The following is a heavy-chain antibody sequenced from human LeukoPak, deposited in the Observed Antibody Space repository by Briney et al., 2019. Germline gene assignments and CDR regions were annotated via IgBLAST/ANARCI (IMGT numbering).Heavy chain of an antibody. Sequence: GGSLRLSCAASGFTFSSYSMNWVRQAPGKGLEWVSSISSSSSYIYYADSVKGRFTISRDNAKNSLYLQMNSLRAEDTAVYYCARDGGSSWGYYFDYWGQGTLVTVSS. CDR1: GFTFSSYS. CDR3: ARDGGSSWGYYFDY. V-gene: IGHV3-21*01. J-gene: IGHJ4*02. D-gene: IGHD6-13*01. CDR2: ISSSSSYI.